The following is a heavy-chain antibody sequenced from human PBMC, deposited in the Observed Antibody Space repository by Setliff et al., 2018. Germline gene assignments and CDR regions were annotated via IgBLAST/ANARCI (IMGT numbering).Heavy chain of an antibody. CDR2: IIPIFGTT. CDR3: AREKKYSSSTSFFGSGFDF. D-gene: IGHD3-3*01. V-gene: IGHV1-69*05. Sequence: VTVSCKASGGTFNNYLISWVRQAPGQGLEWMGGIIPIFGTTRYTQKFQGRLTFFMDESTNTAYMELSSLRSEDTAVYFCAREKKYSSSTSFFGSGFDFWGQGTLVTVSS. J-gene: IGHJ4*02. CDR1: GGTFNNYL.